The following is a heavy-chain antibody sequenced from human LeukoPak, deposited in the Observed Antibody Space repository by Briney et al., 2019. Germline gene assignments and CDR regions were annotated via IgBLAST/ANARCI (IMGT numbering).Heavy chain of an antibody. J-gene: IGHJ5*02. Sequence: SETLSLTCTVSGGSINNFYWNWIRQPPGKGLEWIGYISYSGSTNYNISLKSRVTISVDTSKNQFSLKLSSVTAADTAVYYCARGRNWFDPWGQGTLVTVSS. CDR3: ARGRNWFDP. V-gene: IGHV4-59*01. CDR2: ISYSGST. CDR1: GGSINNFY.